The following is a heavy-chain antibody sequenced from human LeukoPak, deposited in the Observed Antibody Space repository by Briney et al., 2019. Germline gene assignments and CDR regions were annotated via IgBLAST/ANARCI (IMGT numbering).Heavy chain of an antibody. Sequence: PGGSLRLSCTAPGFNFNNFAMSWVRQAPGKGPEWLSAMTGPADTTYYAESVKGRFTISRDYSKSMVYLQMNSLRVEDTAIYYCAKGADVDHWGQGTLVTVSS. V-gene: IGHV3-23*01. CDR3: AKGADVDH. J-gene: IGHJ4*02. CDR2: MTGPADTT. CDR1: GFNFNNFA.